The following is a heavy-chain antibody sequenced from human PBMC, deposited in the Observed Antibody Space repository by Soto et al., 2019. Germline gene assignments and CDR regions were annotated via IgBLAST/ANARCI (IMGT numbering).Heavy chain of an antibody. CDR3: ARDLGRELLDDWFDP. D-gene: IGHD1-26*01. V-gene: IGHV4-4*01. J-gene: IGHJ5*02. CDR1: GGSISSSNW. Sequence: QVQLQESGPGLVKPSGTLSLTCAVSGGSISSSNWWSWVRQPPGKGLEWIGEIYHSESTNYNPSLKSRVTISVDKSKNQFSLKLSSVTAADTAVYCCARDLGRELLDDWFDPWGQGTLVTVSS. CDR2: IYHSEST.